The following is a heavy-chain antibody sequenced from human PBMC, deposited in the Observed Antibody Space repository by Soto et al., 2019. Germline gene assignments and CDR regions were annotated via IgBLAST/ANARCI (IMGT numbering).Heavy chain of an antibody. CDR3: AKSLNINYKNWFDP. V-gene: IGHV4-34*01. Sequence: PSETLSLTCAVYGGSFSGYYWSWIRQPPGKGLEWIGEINHSGSTNYNPSLKSRVTISVDTSKNQFSLKLSSVTAADTAVYYCAKSLNINYKNWFDPWGQGTLVTVSS. CDR1: GGSFSGYY. CDR2: INHSGST. J-gene: IGHJ5*02. D-gene: IGHD1-7*01.